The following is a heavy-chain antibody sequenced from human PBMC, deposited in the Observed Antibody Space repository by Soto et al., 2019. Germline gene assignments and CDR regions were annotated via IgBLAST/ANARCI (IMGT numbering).Heavy chain of an antibody. Sequence: QVQLQESGPGLVKPSQTLSLTCTVSGGAISSGGYYWSWIRQHPGKGLEWIGYIYYRGSTYYNPSLKSRVTISVDTSKNQFSLKLSSVTAADTAVYYCARAVSGYDPADYWGQGTLVTVSS. J-gene: IGHJ4*02. CDR3: ARAVSGYDPADY. D-gene: IGHD5-12*01. CDR2: IYYRGST. V-gene: IGHV4-31*03. CDR1: GGAISSGGYY.